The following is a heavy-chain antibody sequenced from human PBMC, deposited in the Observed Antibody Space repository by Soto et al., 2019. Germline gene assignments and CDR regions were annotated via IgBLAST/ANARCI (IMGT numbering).Heavy chain of an antibody. Sequence: SVKVSCKASGYTFTSYGISWVRQAPGQGLEWMGRIIPILGIANYAQKFQGRVTITADKSTSTAYMELSSLRSEDTAVYYCARDLVDTAMVDYYYYGMDVWGQGTTVTVSS. CDR3: ARDLVDTAMVDYYYYGMDV. V-gene: IGHV1-69*04. J-gene: IGHJ6*02. CDR1: GYTFTSYG. D-gene: IGHD5-18*01. CDR2: IIPILGIA.